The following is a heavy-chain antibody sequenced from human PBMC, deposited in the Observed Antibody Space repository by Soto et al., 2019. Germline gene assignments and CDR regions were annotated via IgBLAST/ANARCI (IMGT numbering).Heavy chain of an antibody. J-gene: IGHJ6*03. CDR2: INHSGST. CDR3: ARGVAARVYYYYYYMDV. CDR1: GGSFSGYY. V-gene: IGHV4-34*01. Sequence: SETLSLTCAVSGGSFSGYYWSWIRQPPGKGLEWIGEINHSGSTNYNPSLKSRVTISVDTSKNQFSLKLSSVTAADTAVYYCARGVAARVYYYYYYMDVWGKGTTVIVSS. D-gene: IGHD6-6*01.